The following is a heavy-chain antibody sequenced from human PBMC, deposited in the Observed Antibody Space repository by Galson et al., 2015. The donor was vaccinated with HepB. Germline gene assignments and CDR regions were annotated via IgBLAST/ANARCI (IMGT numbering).Heavy chain of an antibody. CDR2: ISWNSGSI. CDR1: GFAFDDYA. D-gene: IGHD6-19*01. J-gene: IGHJ4*02. Sequence: SLRLSCAASGFAFDDYAMYWVRQAPGKGLEWVSGISWNSGSIGYADSVKGRFTISRDNAKNSLYLQMNSLRAEDTALYYCAKGKGIAVADDYFDYWGQGTLVTVSS. V-gene: IGHV3-9*01. CDR3: AKGKGIAVADDYFDY.